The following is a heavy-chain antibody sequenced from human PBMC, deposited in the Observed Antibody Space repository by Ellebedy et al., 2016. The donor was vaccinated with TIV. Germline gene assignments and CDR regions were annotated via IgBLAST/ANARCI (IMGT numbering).Heavy chain of an antibody. CDR1: GYSFNTNA. J-gene: IGHJ4*02. CDR2: INTATGSP. D-gene: IGHD5-24*01. Sequence: ASVKVSCKGSGYSFNTNAMLWVRQAPGRGLEWMGWINTATGSPTYAQGFTGRFVFSFDTSVTTSYLEITSLEAEDTAVYFCARDFPAHGVCDNWGQGTLVTVSS. V-gene: IGHV7-4-1*02. CDR3: ARDFPAHGVCDN.